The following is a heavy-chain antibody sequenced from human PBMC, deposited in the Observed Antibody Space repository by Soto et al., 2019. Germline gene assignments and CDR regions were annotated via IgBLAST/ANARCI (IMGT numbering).Heavy chain of an antibody. Sequence: EASVKVSCKASGFTFTSSAVQWVRQARGQRLEWIGWIVVGSGNTNYAQKFQERVTITRDMSTSTAYMELSSLRSEDTAVYYCAADLSSGYYPPLYWGQGTLVTVSS. D-gene: IGHD3-22*01. V-gene: IGHV1-58*01. CDR3: AADLSSGYYPPLY. J-gene: IGHJ4*02. CDR1: GFTFTSSA. CDR2: IVVGSGNT.